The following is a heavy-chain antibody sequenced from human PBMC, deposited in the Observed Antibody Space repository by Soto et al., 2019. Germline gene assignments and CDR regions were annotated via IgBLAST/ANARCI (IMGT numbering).Heavy chain of an antibody. CDR2: ISAYNGNT. CDR1: GYTFTSYG. J-gene: IGHJ5*02. CDR3: ARDGYCSGGSCYSRWFDP. Sequence: QVQLVQSGAEVKKPGASVKVSCKASGYTFTSYGISWVRQAPGQGLEWMGWISAYNGNTNYAQKLQGRVTMTTDTSTSTAYRELRSLRSDDTAVYYCARDGYCSGGSCYSRWFDPWGQGTLVTVSS. V-gene: IGHV1-18*01. D-gene: IGHD2-15*01.